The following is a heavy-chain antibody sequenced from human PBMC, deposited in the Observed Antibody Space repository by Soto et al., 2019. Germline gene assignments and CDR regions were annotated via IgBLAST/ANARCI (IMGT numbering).Heavy chain of an antibody. CDR2: ISAYNGNT. CDR3: ARFKWELLGRDYYYGMDV. CDR1: GYTFTSYG. J-gene: IGHJ6*02. D-gene: IGHD1-26*01. Sequence: ASVKVSCKASGYTFTSYGISWVRQAPGQGLEWMGWISAYNGNTNYAQKLQGRVTMTTDTSTSTAYMELRSLRSDDTAVYYCARFKWELLGRDYYYGMDVWGQGTTVTVS. V-gene: IGHV1-18*01.